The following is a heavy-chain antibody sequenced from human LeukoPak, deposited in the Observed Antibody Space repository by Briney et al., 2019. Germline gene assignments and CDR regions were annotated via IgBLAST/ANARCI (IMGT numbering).Heavy chain of an antibody. D-gene: IGHD2-2*02. CDR1: GFTFSDYY. J-gene: IGHJ4*02. Sequence: GGSLRLSCAASGFTFSDYYMTWIRQAPGKGLEWISYISSSGSTIYYTDSVKGRFTISRDNAWNSLYLQMNSLGAEDTAVYYCATTPYCSSTSCYRAFHFDYWGQGALVTVSS. V-gene: IGHV3-11*04. CDR3: ATTPYCSSTSCYRAFHFDY. CDR2: ISSSGSTI.